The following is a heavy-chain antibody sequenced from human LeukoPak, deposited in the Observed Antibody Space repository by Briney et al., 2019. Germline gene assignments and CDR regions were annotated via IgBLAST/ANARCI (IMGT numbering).Heavy chain of an antibody. V-gene: IGHV3-48*04. J-gene: IGHJ2*01. CDR2: ISAASGTI. Sequence: AGGSLRLSCAASGLSLSSNNMHWVRQAPGGGLEWISYISAASGTIYSSDSLKGRFTISRDSARNTLFLQMNSLRPEDTAVYYCARDLGLRRMIWGRGTLVVVSS. CDR1: GLSLSSNN. CDR3: ARDLGLRRMI.